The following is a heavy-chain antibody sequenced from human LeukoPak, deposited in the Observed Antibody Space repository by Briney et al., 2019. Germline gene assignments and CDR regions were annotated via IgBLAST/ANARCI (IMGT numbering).Heavy chain of an antibody. Sequence: GGSLRLPCAASGFTFSSYAMHWVRQAPGQRLEWMGWINAGNGNTKYSQKFQGRVTITRDTSASTAYMELSSLRSEDTAVYYCATSPDYDPSDYWGQGTLVTVSS. J-gene: IGHJ4*02. D-gene: IGHD3-3*01. CDR2: INAGNGNT. CDR3: ATSPDYDPSDY. CDR1: GFTFSSYA. V-gene: IGHV1-3*01.